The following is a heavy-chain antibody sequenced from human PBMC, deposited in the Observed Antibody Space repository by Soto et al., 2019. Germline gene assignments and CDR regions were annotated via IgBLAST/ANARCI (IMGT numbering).Heavy chain of an antibody. J-gene: IGHJ4*02. D-gene: IGHD3-9*01. CDR1: GYTFTSYY. V-gene: IGHV1-46*01. CDR2: INPSGGST. CDR3: ARDLSLYDILTGWDY. Sequence: QVQLVQSGAEVKKPGASVKVSCKASGYTFTSYYMHWVRQAPGQGLEWMGIINPSGGSTSYAQKFQGRVTMTRDTSTSTVYRELSSLRSEDTAVYYCARDLSLYDILTGWDYWGQGTLVTVSS.